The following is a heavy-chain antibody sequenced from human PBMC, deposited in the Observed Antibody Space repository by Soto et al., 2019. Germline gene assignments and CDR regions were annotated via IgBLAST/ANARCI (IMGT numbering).Heavy chain of an antibody. J-gene: IGHJ4*02. CDR3: ADSWLHTSY. Sequence: PGGSLRLSCAASGFTFSNFLMHWDRQAPGKGLVWVSRISPDGSTTSYADSVKGRFTISRDNAKSTLYLQINSLRAEDTAVYYCADSWLHTSYWGLGTLVTVSS. D-gene: IGHD5-12*01. V-gene: IGHV3-74*01. CDR2: ISPDGSTT. CDR1: GFTFSNFL.